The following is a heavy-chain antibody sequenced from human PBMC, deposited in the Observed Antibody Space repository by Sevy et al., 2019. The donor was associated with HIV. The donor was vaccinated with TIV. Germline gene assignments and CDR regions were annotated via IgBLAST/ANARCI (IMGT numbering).Heavy chain of an antibody. J-gene: IGHJ4*01. CDR1: GFSISSGFY. V-gene: IGHV4-38-2*02. CDR3: ASIALLRFSNCGWSPLDY. D-gene: IGHD6-19*01. CDR2: IYRSEDT. Sequence: SETLSLTCTVSGFSISSGFYWGWIRQPPGKGLEWIGSIYRSEDTYYNPSLKSRVTIAADTPKNQFSRKLTSVTAADTAVYYYASIALLRFSNCGWSPLDYWGHGTLVTVSS.